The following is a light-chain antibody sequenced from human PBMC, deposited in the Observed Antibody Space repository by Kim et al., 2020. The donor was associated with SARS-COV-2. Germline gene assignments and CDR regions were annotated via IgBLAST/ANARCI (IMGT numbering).Light chain of an antibody. CDR1: QGISNY. CDR2: AAS. Sequence: SVGDRVTLTCRASQGISNYLAWYQQKPGKVPKLLIYAASTLQSGVPSRFSGSGSGTDFTLSITSLQPEDAATYYCQNYNSLPALSFGGGTKVDIK. V-gene: IGKV1-27*01. CDR3: QNYNSLPALS. J-gene: IGKJ4*01.